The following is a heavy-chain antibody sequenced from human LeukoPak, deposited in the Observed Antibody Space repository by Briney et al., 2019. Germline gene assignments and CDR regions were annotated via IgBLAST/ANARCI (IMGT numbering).Heavy chain of an antibody. J-gene: IGHJ5*02. CDR2: TIPILGIA. CDR3: ASSDNWFDP. CDR1: GGTFSSYA. D-gene: IGHD1-26*01. Sequence: SVKVSCKASGGTFSSYAISWVRQAPGQGLEWMGRTIPILGIANYAQKFQGRVTITADKSTSTAYMELSSLRSEDTAVYYCASSDNWFDPWGQGTLVTVSS. V-gene: IGHV1-69*04.